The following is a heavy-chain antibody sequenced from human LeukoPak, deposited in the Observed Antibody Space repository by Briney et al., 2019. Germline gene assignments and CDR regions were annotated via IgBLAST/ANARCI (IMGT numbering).Heavy chain of an antibody. CDR2: IYTCGST. CDR1: GGSISSGSDY. V-gene: IGHV4-61*02. J-gene: IGHJ4*02. Sequence: SETLSLTCTVSGGSISSGSDYWSWIRQPAGKGLEWIGRIYTCGSTNYSPSLKSRVSISRDTSKNQFSLRLSSVTAADTAVYYCARAYQSGSYVDYFDYWGQGTLVTVSS. D-gene: IGHD1-26*01. CDR3: ARAYQSGSYVDYFDY.